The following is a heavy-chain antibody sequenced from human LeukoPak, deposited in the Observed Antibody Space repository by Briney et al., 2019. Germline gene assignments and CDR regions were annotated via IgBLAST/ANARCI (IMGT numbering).Heavy chain of an antibody. CDR1: GFTFSSYA. J-gene: IGHJ6*04. CDR2: ISYDGSNK. Sequence: SLRLSPAAAGFTFSSYAMDGVRQAPGMGLHSVAVISYDGSNKYYSDSVKARFTISRDNSKNTLYLQMNSLRAEDTAVYYCARGEYSGYYYYYGMDVWGKGTTVTVSS. D-gene: IGHD1-26*01. V-gene: IGHV3-30*04. CDR3: ARGEYSGYYYYYGMDV.